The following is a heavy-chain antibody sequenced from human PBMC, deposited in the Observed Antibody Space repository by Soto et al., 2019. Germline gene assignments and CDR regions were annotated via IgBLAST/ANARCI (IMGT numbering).Heavy chain of an antibody. J-gene: IGHJ6*02. V-gene: IGHV1-69*01. CDR1: GGTFSNNA. D-gene: IGHD2-21*02. CDR2: IVPIFGTA. Sequence: QVQLEQSGAEVKKPWSSVKVSCKTSGGTFSNNAISWVRQAPGQGLEWMGGIVPIFGTANYAQKFQGRVTITADESTSSAYMELRSLRSEDTAIYYCATNIDGYNPSRGMDVWGQGTTVTVSS. CDR3: ATNIDGYNPSRGMDV.